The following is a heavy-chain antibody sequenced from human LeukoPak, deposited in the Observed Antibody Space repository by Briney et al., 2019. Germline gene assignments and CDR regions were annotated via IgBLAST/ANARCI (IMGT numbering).Heavy chain of an antibody. CDR3: ARGIPGDY. CDR2: IYNSGSA. D-gene: IGHD2-21*01. Sequence: PSETLSLTCKVSGVSISDYYWSWTRQPPGKGLEWIGYIYNSGSAYYSPSLKNRVTLSVDTSKNRFSLKLSSVTAADTAVYYCARGIPGDYWGQGALVTVSS. J-gene: IGHJ4*02. CDR1: GVSISDYY. V-gene: IGHV4-59*01.